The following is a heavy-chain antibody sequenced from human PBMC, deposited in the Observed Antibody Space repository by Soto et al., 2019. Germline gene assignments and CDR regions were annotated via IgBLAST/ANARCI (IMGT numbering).Heavy chain of an antibody. V-gene: IGHV4-34*01. CDR2: INHSGST. J-gene: IGHJ2*01. CDR3: AATHSSSFSDWYFDL. D-gene: IGHD6-13*01. CDR1: GGSFSGYY. Sequence: PSETLSLTCAVYGGSFSGYYWSWIRQPPGKGLEWIGEINHSGSTNYNPSLKSRVTISVDTSKNQFSLKLSSVTAADTAVYYCAATHSSSFSDWYFDLWGRGTLVTVSS.